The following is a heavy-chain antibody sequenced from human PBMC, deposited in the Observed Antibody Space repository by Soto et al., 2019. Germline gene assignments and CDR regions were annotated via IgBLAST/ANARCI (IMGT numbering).Heavy chain of an antibody. CDR1: GYTFTSYA. Sequence: ASVKVSCKASGYTFTSYAMHWVRQAPGQRLEWMGWINAGNGNTKYSQKFQGRVTITRDTSASTAYMELSSLRSEDTAVYYCARDQRSSWSNWFDPWGQGTLVTVSS. V-gene: IGHV1-3*01. CDR2: INAGNGNT. CDR3: ARDQRSSWSNWFDP. D-gene: IGHD6-13*01. J-gene: IGHJ5*02.